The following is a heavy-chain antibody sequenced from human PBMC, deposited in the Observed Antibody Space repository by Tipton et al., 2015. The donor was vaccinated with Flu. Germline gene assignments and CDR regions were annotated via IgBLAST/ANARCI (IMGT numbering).Heavy chain of an antibody. Sequence: TLSLTCTVSGYSISSGYYWGWIRQPPGKGLEWIGSIYHSGSTYYNPSLKSRVTISVDTSKNQFSLKLSSVTAADTAVYYCALLLWLGELSYYYGMDVWGQGTTVTVSS. V-gene: IGHV4-38-2*02. D-gene: IGHD3-10*01. J-gene: IGHJ6*02. CDR2: IYHSGST. CDR1: GYSISSGYY. CDR3: ALLLWLGELSYYYGMDV.